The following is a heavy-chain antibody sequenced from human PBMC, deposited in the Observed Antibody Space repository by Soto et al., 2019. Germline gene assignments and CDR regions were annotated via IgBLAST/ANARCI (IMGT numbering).Heavy chain of an antibody. D-gene: IGHD1-26*01. V-gene: IGHV3-33*01. CDR3: TRAAYGGSPYHYRFDV. CDR1: GFAFNTHG. J-gene: IGHJ6*02. CDR2: IWYDGSKK. Sequence: QVHLVESGGGVVQAGRSLRLSCGASGFAFNTHGMHWVRQAPGKGLEWVAVIWYDGSKKYYADSVKGRFTISRDNSKNTLELQMDSLRVEATALYYCTRAAYGGSPYHYRFDVWGQGTTVIVAS.